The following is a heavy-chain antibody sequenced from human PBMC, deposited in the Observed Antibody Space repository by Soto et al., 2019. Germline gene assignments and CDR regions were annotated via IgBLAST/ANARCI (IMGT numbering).Heavy chain of an antibody. Sequence: PSETLSLTCTVSGGSVSSGSYYWSWIRQPPGKGPEWIGYIYYSGSTNYNPSLKSRVTISVDTSKNQFSLKLSSVTAADTAVYYCARGETPWTDFDYWGQGTLVTVSS. CDR2: IYYSGST. D-gene: IGHD1-26*01. CDR1: GGSVSSGSYY. CDR3: ARGETPWTDFDY. V-gene: IGHV4-61*01. J-gene: IGHJ4*02.